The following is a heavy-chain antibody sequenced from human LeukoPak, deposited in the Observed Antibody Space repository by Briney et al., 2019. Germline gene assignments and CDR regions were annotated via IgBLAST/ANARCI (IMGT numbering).Heavy chain of an antibody. CDR3: ARTISSFDL. J-gene: IGHJ2*01. Sequence: GGSLRLSCAASGLSFSSYNMNWVRQAPGKGLEWVSSITSSGSYIYYADSVKGRFTISRDNARNSLYLQMNSLRAEDTAVYYCARTISSFDLWGRGTLVTVSS. CDR2: ITSSGSYI. V-gene: IGHV3-21*01. CDR1: GLSFSSYN. D-gene: IGHD2/OR15-2a*01.